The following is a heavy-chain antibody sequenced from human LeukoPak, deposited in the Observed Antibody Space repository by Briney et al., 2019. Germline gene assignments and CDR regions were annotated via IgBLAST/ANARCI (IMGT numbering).Heavy chain of an antibody. CDR3: ARVPRGYDILTGYYNGYYFDY. CDR2: IFSGGSI. J-gene: IGHJ4*02. CDR1: GFTVNSYY. D-gene: IGHD3-9*01. V-gene: IGHV3-53*01. Sequence: GGSLRLSCAASGFTVNSYYMSWVRQAPGKGLEWVSIIFSGGSIYYLDSVKGRFTISRDNSKNTLFLQMNSLRAEDTAVYYCARVPRGYDILTGYYNGYYFDYWGQGTLVTVSS.